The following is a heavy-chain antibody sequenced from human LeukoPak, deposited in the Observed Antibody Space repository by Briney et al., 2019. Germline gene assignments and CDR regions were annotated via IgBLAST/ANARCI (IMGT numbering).Heavy chain of an antibody. J-gene: IGHJ3*02. D-gene: IGHD2/OR15-2a*01. Sequence: GGSLRHSWAASGFTLRSEWGGGGRRARGRGGGGGANIKQDGSEKYYVDSVKGRFTISRDNAKNSLYLQMNSLRAEDTAVYYCARFLYAWGAFDIWGQGTMVTVSS. V-gene: IGHV3-7*01. CDR1: GFTLRSEW. CDR3: ARFLYAWGAFDI. CDR2: IKQDGSEK.